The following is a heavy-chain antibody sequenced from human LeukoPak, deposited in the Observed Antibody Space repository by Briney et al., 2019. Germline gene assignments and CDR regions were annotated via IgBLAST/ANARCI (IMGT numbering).Heavy chain of an antibody. V-gene: IGHV3-11*04. CDR3: ARRYSYGLDY. J-gene: IGHJ4*02. CDR2: ISGSGSPI. CDR1: GFTFSDYY. D-gene: IGHD5-18*01. Sequence: PGGSLRLSCAASGFTFSDYYMSWIRQAPGKGLEGVSYISGSGSPIYYADSVKGRFTVSRDNAKNSLYLQISSLRAEDTAVYYCARRYSYGLDYWGQGALVTVSS.